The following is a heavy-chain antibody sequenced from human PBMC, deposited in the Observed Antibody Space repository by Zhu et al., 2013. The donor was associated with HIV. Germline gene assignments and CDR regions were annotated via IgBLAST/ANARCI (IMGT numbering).Heavy chain of an antibody. V-gene: IGHV5-51*01. CDR1: GFSFDNYW. D-gene: IGHD3-9*01. CDR2: VSPGDSAA. CDR3: AELVDYDTFTGYRHPFDI. J-gene: IGHJ3*02. Sequence: EVQLVQSGAEVGKPGESLKISCEGSGFSFDNYWIGWVRQMPGIGLEWMGHVSPGDSAAKYSPSFQGQVTISADKSINTAYLQWDSLKASDTAMYYCAELVDYDTFTGYRHPFDIWGQGTMVTVTS.